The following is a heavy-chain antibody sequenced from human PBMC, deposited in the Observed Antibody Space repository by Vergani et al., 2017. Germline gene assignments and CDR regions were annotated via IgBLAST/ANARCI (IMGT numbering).Heavy chain of an antibody. J-gene: IGHJ4*02. CDR2: IYPGDSDT. Sequence: EVQLVQSGAEVKKPGESLKISCKGSGYSFTSYWIGWVRQMPGKGLEWRGIIYPGDSDTRYSPSLHGQVTISADKSIITAYLQWSSLTASDTAMYYCASSDSGYGWPAGYWGQGTLVSVSS. CDR3: ASSDSGYGWPAGY. D-gene: IGHD5-12*01. V-gene: IGHV5-51*01. CDR1: GYSFTSYW.